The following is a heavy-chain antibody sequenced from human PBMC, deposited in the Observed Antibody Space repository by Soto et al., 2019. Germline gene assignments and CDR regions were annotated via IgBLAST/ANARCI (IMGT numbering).Heavy chain of an antibody. CDR3: AKEADISGYHPDY. V-gene: IGHV6-1*01. Sequence: SQTLSLTCAISVDSVSSSSVTWNWIRQSPSRGLEWLGRTYYRSKWYNDYAESVKSRITINPDTSKNQFSLHLNSVTPEDTAVYYCAKEADISGYHPDYWGQGTQVTVSS. CDR1: VDSVSSSSVT. D-gene: IGHD3-22*01. J-gene: IGHJ4*02. CDR2: TYYRSKWYN.